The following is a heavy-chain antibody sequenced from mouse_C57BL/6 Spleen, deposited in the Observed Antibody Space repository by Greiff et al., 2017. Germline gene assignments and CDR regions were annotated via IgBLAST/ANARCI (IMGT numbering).Heavy chain of an antibody. Sequence: VHLQQPGAELVKPGASVKMSCKASGYTFTSYWITWVKQRPGQGLEWIGDIYPGSGSTNYNEKFKSKATLTVDTSSSTAYMQLSSLTSEYSAVYYCARGELRRVWGYFDVWGTGTTVTVSS. D-gene: IGHD2-4*01. V-gene: IGHV1-55*01. J-gene: IGHJ1*03. CDR3: ARGELRRVWGYFDV. CDR2: IYPGSGST. CDR1: GYTFTSYW.